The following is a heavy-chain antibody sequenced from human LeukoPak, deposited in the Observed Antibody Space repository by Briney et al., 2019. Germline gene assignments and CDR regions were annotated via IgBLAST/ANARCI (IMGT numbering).Heavy chain of an antibody. CDR1: GFTLSTYG. Sequence: GGTLRLSCAVSGFTLSTYGMSWVRQAPGKGLEWVSAISGSGGSTYYADSVKGRFTISRDNSKNTLYLQMNSLRAEDTAVYYCAKGGGSNYYTPSIWGQGTLVTVSS. D-gene: IGHD3-3*01. CDR2: ISGSGGST. V-gene: IGHV3-23*01. J-gene: IGHJ4*02. CDR3: AKGGGSNYYTPSI.